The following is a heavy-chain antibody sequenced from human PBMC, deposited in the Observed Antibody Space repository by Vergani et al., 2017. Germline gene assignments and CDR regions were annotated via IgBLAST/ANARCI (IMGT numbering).Heavy chain of an antibody. V-gene: IGHV1-58*02. D-gene: IGHD3-22*01. CDR2: IVVGSGNT. CDR1: GYTFTGYY. CDR3: AASKDSSGYYFDY. Sequence: QLVQSGAEVKKPGASVKVSCKASGYTFTGYYMQWVRQARGQRLEWIGWIVVGSGNTNYAQKFQERVTITRDMSTSTAYMELSSLRSEDTAVYYCAASKDSSGYYFDYWGQGTLVTVSS. J-gene: IGHJ4*02.